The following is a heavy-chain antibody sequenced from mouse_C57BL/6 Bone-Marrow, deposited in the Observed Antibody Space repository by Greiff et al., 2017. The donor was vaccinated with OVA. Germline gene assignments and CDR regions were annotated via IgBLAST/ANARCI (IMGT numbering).Heavy chain of an antibody. Sequence: EVQRVESGGGLVQPKGSLKLSCAASGFSFNTYAMNWVRQAPGKGLEWVARIRSKSNNYATYYADSVKDRFTISRDDSESMLYLQMNNLKTEDTAMYYCVRHEGMVTTDYYAMDYWGQGTSVTVSS. CDR2: IRSKSNNYAT. D-gene: IGHD2-2*01. J-gene: IGHJ4*01. V-gene: IGHV10-1*01. CDR3: VRHEGMVTTDYYAMDY. CDR1: GFSFNTYA.